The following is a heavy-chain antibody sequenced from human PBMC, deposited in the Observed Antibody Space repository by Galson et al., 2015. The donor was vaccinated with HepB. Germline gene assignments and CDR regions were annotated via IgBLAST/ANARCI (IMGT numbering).Heavy chain of an antibody. CDR1: GFTFSSYA. CDR2: ISGSGGST. J-gene: IGHJ4*02. D-gene: IGHD1-26*01. Sequence: SLRLSCAASGFTFSSYAMSWVRQAPGKGLEWVSAISGSGGSTYYADSVKGRFTISRDNSKNTLYLQMNSLRAEDTAVYYCAKASVGATTLWNYWGQGTLVTVSS. V-gene: IGHV3-23*01. CDR3: AKASVGATTLWNY.